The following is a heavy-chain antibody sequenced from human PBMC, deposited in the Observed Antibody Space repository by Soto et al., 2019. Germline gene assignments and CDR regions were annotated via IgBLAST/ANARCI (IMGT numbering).Heavy chain of an antibody. Sequence: QVQLQESGPGLVKPSQTLSLTCTVSGGSISSGGYYWSWIRQHPGKGLEWIGYIYYSGSTYYNPSLKSRVTRSEDTSKNQFSRKLSSVTAADTAVYYCAREDHYGDYTSFDYWGQGTLVTVSS. J-gene: IGHJ4*02. CDR3: AREDHYGDYTSFDY. CDR2: IYYSGST. D-gene: IGHD4-17*01. CDR1: GGSISSGGYY. V-gene: IGHV4-31*03.